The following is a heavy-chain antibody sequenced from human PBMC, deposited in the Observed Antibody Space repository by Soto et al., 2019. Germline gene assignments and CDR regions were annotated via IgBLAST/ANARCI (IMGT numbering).Heavy chain of an antibody. CDR3: ARLVYDTRLNYMYFDF. V-gene: IGHV4-4*01. D-gene: IGHD2-8*01. CDR2: IFHDGTA. J-gene: IGHJ4*02. CDR1: GVSISSGNW. Sequence: ETLSLTGSVSGVSISSGNWWTWVRQTPQRGLEYIGEIFHDGTANYYPSFERRVAISVDTSKNQFSLKLTSVTAADTAIYFCARLVYDTRLNYMYFDFWGQGALVTVYS.